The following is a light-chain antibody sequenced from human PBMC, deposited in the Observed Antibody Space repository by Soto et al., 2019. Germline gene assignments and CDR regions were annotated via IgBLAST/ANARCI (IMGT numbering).Light chain of an antibody. CDR3: QQGSTTPIT. Sequence: DIQMTQSPSSLSASVGDRVTITCRASQDIGSHLAWYQQKPEKAPRLLVYSAFRIQSGVPSRFNASGSGTDFTLSISSLQPEDFSTYYCQQGSTTPITFGLGTRLEIK. J-gene: IGKJ5*01. CDR1: QDIGSH. CDR2: SAF. V-gene: IGKV1-39*01.